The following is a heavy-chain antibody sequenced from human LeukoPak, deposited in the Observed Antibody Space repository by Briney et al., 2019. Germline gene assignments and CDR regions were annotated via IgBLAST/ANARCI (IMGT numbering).Heavy chain of an antibody. Sequence: GRSLRLSCAGSGFTFGGYGMHWFRQTPGKGVEGVAVITYDGSRAIYADSVKGGFTISRDNSKNTMSLQMDDLRAEDTAVYYCTRYNHDHFDYWGQGTLVTVSS. J-gene: IGHJ4*02. CDR2: ITYDGSRA. CDR3: TRYNHDHFDY. V-gene: IGHV3-33*05. CDR1: GFTFGGYG. D-gene: IGHD1-14*01.